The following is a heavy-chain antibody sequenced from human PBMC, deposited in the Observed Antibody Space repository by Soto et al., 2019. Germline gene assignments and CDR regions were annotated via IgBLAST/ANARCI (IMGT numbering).Heavy chain of an antibody. CDR3: ARGLYSGWHYFDY. J-gene: IGHJ4*02. CDR1: GFTVSSNY. CDR2: IYSGGST. V-gene: IGHV3-66*01. D-gene: IGHD5-12*01. Sequence: EVQLVESGGGLVQPGGSPRLSCAASGFTVSSNYMSWVRQAPGKGLEWVSVIYSGGSTYYADSVKGRFTISRDNSKNTLYLQMNSLRAEDTAVYYCARGLYSGWHYFDYWGQGTPVTVSS.